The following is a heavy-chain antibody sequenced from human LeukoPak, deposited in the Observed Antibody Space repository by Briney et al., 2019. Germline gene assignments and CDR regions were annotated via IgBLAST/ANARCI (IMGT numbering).Heavy chain of an antibody. J-gene: IGHJ4*02. D-gene: IGHD4-17*01. CDR1: GGSLTSSSYY. V-gene: IGHV4-39*07. CDR3: ARRTVTERRYFDY. Sequence: SETLSLTCTVSGGSLTSSSYYWGWIRQPPQKGLEWTGSIYYSGSTYYSPSLKSRATISLDTSKNQFSLKLRSVTAADTAVYYCARRTVTERRYFDYWGQGTLVTVSS. CDR2: IYYSGST.